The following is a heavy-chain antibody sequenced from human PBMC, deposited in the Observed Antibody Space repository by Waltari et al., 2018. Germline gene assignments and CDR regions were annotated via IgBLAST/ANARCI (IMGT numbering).Heavy chain of an antibody. J-gene: IGHJ4*02. Sequence: EVQLLESGGGLVQPGGSLSLSCASSGFTFSTYAISWVRQAQGRGLGWVSPISGSGGTTYYADSVKGRFTISRDKSKNTLYLQMSSLRAEDTAVYYCAKQPGYSSGWNEDYFDYWGQGTLVTVSS. CDR2: ISGSGGTT. CDR1: GFTFSTYA. V-gene: IGHV3-23*01. D-gene: IGHD6-19*01. CDR3: AKQPGYSSGWNEDYFDY.